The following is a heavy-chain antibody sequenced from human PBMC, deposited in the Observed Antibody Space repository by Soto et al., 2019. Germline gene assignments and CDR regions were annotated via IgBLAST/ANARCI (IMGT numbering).Heavy chain of an antibody. CDR3: ARDPAYCGGDCYSDYYGMDV. CDR2: ISAYNGNT. CDR1: GYTFTSYG. V-gene: IGHV1-18*01. Sequence: GASVKVSCKASGYTFTSYGISWVRQAPGQGLGWMGWISAYNGNTNYAQKLQGRVTMTTDTSTSTAYMELRSLRSDDTAVYYCARDPAYCGGDCYSDYYGMDVWGQGTTVTVSS. D-gene: IGHD2-21*02. J-gene: IGHJ6*02.